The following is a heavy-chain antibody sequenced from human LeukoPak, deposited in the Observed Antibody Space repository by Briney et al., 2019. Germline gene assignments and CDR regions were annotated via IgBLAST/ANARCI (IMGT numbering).Heavy chain of an antibody. Sequence: GWSLRLSSSPSLLIFRNHGIHCVGQAPGKQGEGVGVICSSSSNKYYTQSLKGRFTISRDNYKHMLYLQINSLRVEETAVYFCARDREARYLDFWGQGTLVTVSS. D-gene: IGHD1-26*01. CDR2: ICSSSSNK. CDR1: LLIFRNHG. V-gene: IGHV3-33*01. CDR3: ARDREARYLDF. J-gene: IGHJ4*02.